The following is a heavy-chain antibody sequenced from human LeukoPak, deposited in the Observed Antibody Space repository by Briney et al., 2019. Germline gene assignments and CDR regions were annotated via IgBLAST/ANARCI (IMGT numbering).Heavy chain of an antibody. CDR3: ARGGRYCTNGVCYINYFDY. J-gene: IGHJ4*02. CDR1: GGSISSGDYY. Sequence: PSQTLSLTCTVSGGSISSGDYYWSWIRQPPGKGLEWIGYIYYSGSTYYNPSLKSRVTMSVDTSKNQFSLKLSSVTAADTAVYYCARGGRYCTNGVCYINYFDYWGQGTLVTVSS. V-gene: IGHV4-30-4*01. D-gene: IGHD2-8*01. CDR2: IYYSGST.